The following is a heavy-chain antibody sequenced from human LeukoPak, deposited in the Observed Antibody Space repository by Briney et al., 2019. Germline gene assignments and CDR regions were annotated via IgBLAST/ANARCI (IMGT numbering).Heavy chain of an antibody. D-gene: IGHD6-6*01. J-gene: IGHJ5*02. CDR2: INHSGST. Sequence: SETLSLTCAVYGGSFSNYYWSWIRQPPGKGLEWIGEINHSGSTNYNPSLKSRVTISVDTSKNQFSLKLSSVTAADTAVYYCARGPSSSSRNWFDPWGQGTLVTVSS. CDR3: ARGPSSSSRNWFDP. CDR1: GGSFSNYY. V-gene: IGHV4-34*01.